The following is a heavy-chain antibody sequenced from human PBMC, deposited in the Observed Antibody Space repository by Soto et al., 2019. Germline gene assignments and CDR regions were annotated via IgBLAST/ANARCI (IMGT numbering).Heavy chain of an antibody. Sequence: SETLSLTCAVSGGSFRGFYWTWIRQSPGKGLEWLGDINHVGITNYNPSLKSRVSIPVDTSKSQFSLKLSSVTAADTAVYYCVREGGDNWFDPWGQGTLVTVSS. J-gene: IGHJ5*02. CDR2: INHVGIT. V-gene: IGHV4-34*01. D-gene: IGHD3-16*01. CDR3: VREGGDNWFDP. CDR1: GGSFRGFY.